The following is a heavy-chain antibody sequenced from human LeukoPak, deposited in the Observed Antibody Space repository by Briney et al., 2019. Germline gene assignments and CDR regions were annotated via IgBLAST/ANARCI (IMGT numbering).Heavy chain of an antibody. J-gene: IGHJ4*02. CDR2: IKSKTDGGTT. CDR3: TTEERVSSGYCSGGSCYIDY. V-gene: IGHV3-15*01. CDR1: AFTFSNAW. Sequence: PGGSPRLSCAASAFTFSNAWMNWVRQAPGKGLEWVGRIKSKTDGGTTDYAAPVKGRFIISRDDSKNTLYLQMNSLKTEDTAVYYCTTEERVSSGYCSGGSCYIDYWGQGTLVTVSS. D-gene: IGHD2-15*01.